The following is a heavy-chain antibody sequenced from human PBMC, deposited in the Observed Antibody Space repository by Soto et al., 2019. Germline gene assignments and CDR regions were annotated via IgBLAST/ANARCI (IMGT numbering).Heavy chain of an antibody. CDR2: ISGFNGNT. CDR1: GYVFSNYG. V-gene: IGHV1-18*01. D-gene: IGHD3-9*01. Sequence: QVRLAQSGAEVRKPGASVKVSCKASGYVFSNYGISWVRQAPGQGLEWVGWISGFNGNTGNAQKFQGRVTMTADTSTTTAYMELRSLRYDDTAIYYCARDLEVYDVLTGYSYYFDYWGQGTLITVSS. CDR3: ARDLEVYDVLTGYSYYFDY. J-gene: IGHJ4*02.